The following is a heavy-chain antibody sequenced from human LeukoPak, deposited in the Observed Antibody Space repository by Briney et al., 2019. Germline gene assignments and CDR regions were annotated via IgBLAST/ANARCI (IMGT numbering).Heavy chain of an antibody. D-gene: IGHD1-1*01. CDR1: GFTFSSYW. V-gene: IGHV3-7*01. J-gene: IGHJ4*02. CDR3: ARDQQYNNDWKYYFDQ. CDR2: INQDGSDK. Sequence: GGSLRLSCAASGFTFSSYWMSWVRQAPGKGLEWVANINQDGSDKYYADSVKGRFTISRDNAKNSMYLQMNSLRAEDTAVFYCARDQQYNNDWKYYFDQWGQGTLVTVSS.